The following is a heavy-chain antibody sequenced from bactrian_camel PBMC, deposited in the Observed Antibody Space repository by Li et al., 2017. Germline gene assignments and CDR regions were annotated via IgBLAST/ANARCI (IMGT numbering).Heavy chain of an antibody. Sequence: VQLVESGGGSVQAGGSLRLSCTASGAIFDVADMAWYRQAPGNECVLVSSVHTDGRTYYSDSVKGRFTISRDNAKNIMYLQMNSLKSEDTALYYCATEPVLPPGPGQYGGSWADFGYWGQGTQVTVS. V-gene: IGHV3S53*01. CDR1: GAIFDVAD. J-gene: IGHJ6*01. CDR2: VHTDGRT. D-gene: IGHD6*01. CDR3: ATEPVLPPGPGQYGGSWADFGY.